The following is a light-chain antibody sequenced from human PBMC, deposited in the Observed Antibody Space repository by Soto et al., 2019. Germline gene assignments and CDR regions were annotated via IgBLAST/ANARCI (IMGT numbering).Light chain of an antibody. CDR3: KSYAGSNTYV. Sequence: QSALTQPASVSGSPGQSITISCAGTNSDIGAYDFVSWYQHHPGKAPRLIIYEVVQRPSGVPDRFSGPKSGNTASLTVSGLQAADEADYFCKSYAGSNTYVFGSGTKVTVL. CDR2: EVV. J-gene: IGLJ1*01. V-gene: IGLV2-8*01. CDR1: NSDIGAYDF.